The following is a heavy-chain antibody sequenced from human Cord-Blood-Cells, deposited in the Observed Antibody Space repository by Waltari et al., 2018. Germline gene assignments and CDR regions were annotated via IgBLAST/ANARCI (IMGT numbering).Heavy chain of an antibody. D-gene: IGHD5-18*01. CDR3: ARGYGYSYGVDY. J-gene: IGHJ4*02. CDR1: GYTFTSYD. CDR2: MNPNSGNT. Sequence: QVQLVQSGAEVKKPGASVTVSCKDSGYTFTSYDINWVRQATGQGLAWMGWMNPNSGNTGYAQKFQGRVTITRNTSISTAYMELSSLRSEDTAVYYYARGYGYSYGVDYWGQGTLVTVSS. V-gene: IGHV1-8*03.